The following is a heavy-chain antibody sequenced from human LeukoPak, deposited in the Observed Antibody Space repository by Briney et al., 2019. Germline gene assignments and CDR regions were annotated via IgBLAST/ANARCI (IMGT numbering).Heavy chain of an antibody. D-gene: IGHD6-6*01. Sequence: ASVKVSCKASGYTFIDYYIHWVRQAPGQGLEWMGWISPNSGGTNHAQRFQGRVTMTRDTSINTVYMELSRLRSDDTAVYYCARGASSIAARPDFDYWGQGTLVTVSS. V-gene: IGHV1-2*02. CDR3: ARGASSIAARPDFDY. J-gene: IGHJ4*02. CDR1: GYTFIDYY. CDR2: ISPNSGGT.